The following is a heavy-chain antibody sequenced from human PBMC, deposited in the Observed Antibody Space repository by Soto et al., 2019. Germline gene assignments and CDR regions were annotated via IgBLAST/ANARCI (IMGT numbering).Heavy chain of an antibody. CDR1: GYSFISYW. V-gene: IGHV5-51*01. CDR3: ARQPHCSSTSCYPYYYYYMDV. Sequence: GESLKISCKGSGYSFISYWIGWVRQMPGKGLEWMGIIYPGDSDTRYSPSFQGQATISADKSISTAYLQWSSLKASDTAMYYCARQPHCSSTSCYPYYYYYMDVWGKGTTVTVSS. D-gene: IGHD2-2*01. J-gene: IGHJ6*03. CDR2: IYPGDSDT.